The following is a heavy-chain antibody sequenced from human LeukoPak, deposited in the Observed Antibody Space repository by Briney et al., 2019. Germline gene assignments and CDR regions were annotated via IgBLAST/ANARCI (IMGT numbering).Heavy chain of an antibody. CDR1: GDSVSSNSVT. V-gene: IGHV6-1*01. D-gene: IGHD3-10*01. Sequence: SQTLSLTCAISGDSVSSNSVTWNWIRQSPSRGLEWLGRTYYRSKWYNDYAVSVKSRITINPDTSKNQFSLQLNSVTPEDTAVYYCARERDYYGSGSLYNWFDPWGQGTLVTVSS. CDR2: TYYRSKWYN. CDR3: ARERDYYGSGSLYNWFDP. J-gene: IGHJ5*02.